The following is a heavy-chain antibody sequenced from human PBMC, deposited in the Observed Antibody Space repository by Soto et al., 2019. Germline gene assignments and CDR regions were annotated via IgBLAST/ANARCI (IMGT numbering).Heavy chain of an antibody. V-gene: IGHV3-30*18. CDR3: AKHTPGDDSSGFRYFDY. CDR2: IAHDGSIR. CDR1: RFTSSSYC. D-gene: IGHD3-22*01. J-gene: IGHJ4*02. Sequence: GGYLRLSCAASRFTSSSYCIPWVRQAPVKGLQWVADIAHDGSIRYYAASVKGRFTISRDNSKNTLYLQMNSLRAEDTAVYYCAKHTPGDDSSGFRYFDYWGQGTLVTVSS.